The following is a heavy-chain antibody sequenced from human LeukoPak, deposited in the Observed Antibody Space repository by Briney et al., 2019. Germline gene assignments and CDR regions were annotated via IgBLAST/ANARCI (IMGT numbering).Heavy chain of an antibody. D-gene: IGHD2-2*01. CDR3: AKVGALQYQLPPD. CDR2: ISGSGGST. V-gene: IGHV3-23*01. CDR1: GFTFSSYA. J-gene: IGHJ4*02. Sequence: GGSLRLSCAASGFTFSSYAMSWVRQAPGKGLEWVSAISGSGGSTYYADSVKGRFTISRDNSKSTLYLQMNSLRAEDTAVYYCAKVGALQYQLPPDWGQGTLVTVSS.